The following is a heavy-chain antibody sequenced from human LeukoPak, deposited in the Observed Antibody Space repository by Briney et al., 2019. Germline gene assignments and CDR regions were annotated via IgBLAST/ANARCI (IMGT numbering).Heavy chain of an antibody. D-gene: IGHD1-26*01. CDR3: ARLRGLYSDTNRYQAALDC. CDR1: GFTFNNYW. V-gene: IGHV3-7*01. J-gene: IGHJ4*02. Sequence: GGSLRLSCAASGFTFNNYWMSWVRQAPGKGLQWVANIKQDGSEKYYVDSVKGRFTISRDNAKNSLYVQMNSLRAEDTAVYYCARLRGLYSDTNRYQAALDCWGQGTLVTVSS. CDR2: IKQDGSEK.